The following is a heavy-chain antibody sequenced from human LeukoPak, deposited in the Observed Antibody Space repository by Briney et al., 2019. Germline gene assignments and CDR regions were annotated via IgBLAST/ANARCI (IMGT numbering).Heavy chain of an antibody. Sequence: PSETQSLTCTVSGASISSGDYDWRWLRQPPGKGLEWIEYIYYSGSTYYNPALKSRVTMSVDTSKNQFSLKLRSVTAADTAVYYCAGGSYYTNGVCYTSEYFQHWGQGTLVTVSS. V-gene: IGHV4-30-4*01. CDR1: GASISSGDYD. D-gene: IGHD2-8*01. J-gene: IGHJ1*01. CDR3: AGGSYYTNGVCYTSEYFQH. CDR2: IYYSGST.